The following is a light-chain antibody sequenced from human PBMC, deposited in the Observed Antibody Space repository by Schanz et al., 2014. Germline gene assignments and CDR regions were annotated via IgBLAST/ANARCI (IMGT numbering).Light chain of an antibody. CDR1: QSVHRNY. CDR3: HQYINSPFT. V-gene: IGKV3-20*01. CDR2: GTS. J-gene: IGKJ3*01. Sequence: VLTQSSATLSLSPGQRVALSCRASQSVHRNYLAWHQQKPGQAPRLLIYGTSIRATGIPDRFSGSGSGTDFTLTISRLEPEDFAVYYCHQYINSPFTFGPGTILDLK.